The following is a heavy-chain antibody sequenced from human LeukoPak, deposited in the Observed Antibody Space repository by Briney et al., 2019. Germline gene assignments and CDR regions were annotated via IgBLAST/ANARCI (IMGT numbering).Heavy chain of an antibody. CDR3: ARSYYDFWSGYSSRVLDY. J-gene: IGHJ4*02. V-gene: IGHV1-2*02. Sequence: GASVKVSCKASGYTFTGYYMHWVRQAPGQGLEWMGWIHPNSGGTNYAQKFQGRVTMTRDTSISTAYMELSRLRSDDTAVYYCARSYYDFWSGYSSRVLDYWGQGTLVTVSS. CDR2: IHPNSGGT. CDR1: GYTFTGYY. D-gene: IGHD3-3*01.